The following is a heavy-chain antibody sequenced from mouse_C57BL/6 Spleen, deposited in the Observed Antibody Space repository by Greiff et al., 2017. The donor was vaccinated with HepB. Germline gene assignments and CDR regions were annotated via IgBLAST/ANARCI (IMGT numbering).Heavy chain of an antibody. CDR3: ARKIGGYDYDEGVGNY. V-gene: IGHV1-42*01. CDR2: INPSTGGT. D-gene: IGHD2-4*01. Sequence: VQLQQSGPELVKPGASVKISCKASGYSFTGYYMNWVKQSPEKSLEWIGEINPSTGGTTYNQKSKAKATLTVDKSSSTAYMQLKSLTSEDSAVYYCARKIGGYDYDEGVGNYWGQGTTLTVSS. CDR1: GYSFTGYY. J-gene: IGHJ2*01.